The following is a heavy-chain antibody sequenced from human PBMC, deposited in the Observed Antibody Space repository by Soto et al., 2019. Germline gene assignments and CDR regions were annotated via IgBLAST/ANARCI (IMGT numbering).Heavy chain of an antibody. CDR2: IYYSGST. J-gene: IGHJ4*02. D-gene: IGHD1-1*01. Sequence: QLQLQESGPGLVKPSETLSLTCTVSGGSISRSSYYWGWIRQPPGKGLEWIGSIYYSGSTYYNPSLKSRVSISVDTSKNQFSLKLSSVTAADTAVYYCARHDWNGVDYWGQGTLVTVSS. CDR1: GGSISRSSYY. CDR3: ARHDWNGVDY. V-gene: IGHV4-39*01.